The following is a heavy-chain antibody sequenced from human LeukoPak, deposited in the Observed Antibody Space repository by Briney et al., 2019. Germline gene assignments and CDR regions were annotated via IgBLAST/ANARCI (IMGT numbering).Heavy chain of an antibody. Sequence: GASVKVSCKVSGYTLTELSMHWVRQAPGKGLEWMGGFDPEDGETICAQKFQGRVTMTEDTSTDTAYMELSSLRSEDTAVYYCATDGGGYCSGGSCYFDAFDIWGQGTMVTVSS. CDR1: GYTLTELS. CDR3: ATDGGGYCSGGSCYFDAFDI. J-gene: IGHJ3*02. D-gene: IGHD2-15*01. V-gene: IGHV1-24*01. CDR2: FDPEDGET.